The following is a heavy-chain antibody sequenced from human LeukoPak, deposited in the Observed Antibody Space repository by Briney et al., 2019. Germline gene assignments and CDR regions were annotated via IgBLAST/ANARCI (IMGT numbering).Heavy chain of an antibody. D-gene: IGHD5-12*01. CDR3: AAITSGYANEDAFDI. J-gene: IGHJ3*02. V-gene: IGHV1-69*06. CDR2: IIPIFGTA. CDR1: GGTFSSYA. Sequence: ASVKVSCKASGGTFSSYAISWVRQAPGQGLEWMGGIIPIFGTANYAQKFQGRVTITADKSTSTAHMELSSLRSEDTAVYYCAAITSGYANEDAFDIWGQGTMVTVSS.